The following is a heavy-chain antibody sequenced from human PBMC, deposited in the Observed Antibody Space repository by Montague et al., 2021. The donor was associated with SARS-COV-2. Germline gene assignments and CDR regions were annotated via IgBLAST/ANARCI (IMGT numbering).Heavy chain of an antibody. CDR3: ARGRRRYNWRDETSYYYGTDV. J-gene: IGHJ6*02. CDR2: INHSGST. CDR1: GGSLSGYY. Sequence: SETLSLTCAVYGGSLSGYYWSWIRQPPGKGLEWIGEINHSGSTNYNPSPKSRVTISLDTSKNQFSLKLSSVTAADTAVYYCARGRRRYNWRDETSYYYGTDVWGQGTTVTVSS. V-gene: IGHV4-34*01. D-gene: IGHD1-20*01.